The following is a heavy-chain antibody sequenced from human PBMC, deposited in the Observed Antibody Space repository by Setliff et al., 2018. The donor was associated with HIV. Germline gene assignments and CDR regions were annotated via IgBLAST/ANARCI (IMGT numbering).Heavy chain of an antibody. D-gene: IGHD3-3*01. CDR1: GFTFSSYW. V-gene: IGHV3-74*01. Sequence: PGGSLRLSCAAPGFTFSSYWMHWVRQAPGKGLMWVSRIKGDGSSTSYADSVKSRFTISRDNAKNTLYLQMNSLRAEDTAVYYCARPDFWSGHYNYWGQGTLVTVSS. CDR2: IKGDGSST. CDR3: ARPDFWSGHYNY. J-gene: IGHJ4*02.